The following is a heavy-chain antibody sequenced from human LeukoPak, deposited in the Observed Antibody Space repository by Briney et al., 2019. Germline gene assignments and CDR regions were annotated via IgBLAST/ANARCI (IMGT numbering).Heavy chain of an antibody. CDR3: AKAEMATFDY. CDR2: ISGSGGST. D-gene: IGHD5-24*01. V-gene: IGHV3-23*01. J-gene: IGHJ4*02. Sequence: GGSLRLSCAASGFTFSSYWMHWVRQAPGKGLEWVSAISGSGGSTYYADSVKGRFTISRDNSKNTLYLQMNSLRAEDTAVYYCAKAEMATFDYWGQGTLVTVSS. CDR1: GFTFSSYW.